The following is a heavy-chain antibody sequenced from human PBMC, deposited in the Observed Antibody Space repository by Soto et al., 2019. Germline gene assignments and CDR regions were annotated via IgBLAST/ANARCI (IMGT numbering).Heavy chain of an antibody. J-gene: IGHJ4*02. Sequence: EVQLLESGGGLVQPGRSLRLSCAASGFTFSNYAMSWVRQAPGQGLDWVSAISGSGGTTYYADSVKGRFTISRDNSKNTRFLQMNSLRAEDAAVYYCAKFFVETGSNSGWPWSFHYWGQGTLVTVSS. CDR3: AKFFVETGSNSGWPWSFHY. CDR1: GFTFSNYA. D-gene: IGHD6-25*01. V-gene: IGHV3-23*01. CDR2: ISGSGGTT.